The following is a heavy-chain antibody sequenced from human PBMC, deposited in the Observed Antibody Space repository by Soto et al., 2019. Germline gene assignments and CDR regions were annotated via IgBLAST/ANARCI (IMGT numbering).Heavy chain of an antibody. V-gene: IGHV3-30-3*01. CDR2: ISDDGSNK. CDR3: ARDLGSGDAFDI. CDR1: GFTFSSYA. D-gene: IGHD6-19*01. Sequence: QVQLVESGGGVVQPGRSLRLSCAASGFTFSSYAMHWVRQAPGKGLEWVAVISDDGSNKYYADSVKGRFTISRDNSKNTLYLQMNSLRAEDTAVYYCARDLGSGDAFDIWGQGTMVTVSS. J-gene: IGHJ3*02.